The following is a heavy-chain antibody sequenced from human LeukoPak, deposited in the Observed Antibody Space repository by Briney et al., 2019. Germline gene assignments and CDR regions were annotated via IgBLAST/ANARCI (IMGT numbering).Heavy chain of an antibody. J-gene: IGHJ4*02. Sequence: QPGGSLRLSCAASGFTFSSYEMNWVRQAPGKGLEWVSYISSSGSTIYYADPVKGRFTISRDNAKNSLYLQMNSLRAEDTAVYYCASYRVYGDPFDYWGQGTLVTVSS. CDR3: ASYRVYGDPFDY. V-gene: IGHV3-48*03. CDR1: GFTFSSYE. CDR2: ISSSGSTI. D-gene: IGHD5/OR15-5a*01.